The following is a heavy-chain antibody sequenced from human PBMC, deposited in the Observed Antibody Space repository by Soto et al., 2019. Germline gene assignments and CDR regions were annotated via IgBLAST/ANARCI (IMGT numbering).Heavy chain of an antibody. CDR3: AREGHDGVYYDSSGGDYYYYGMDV. CDR2: IIPIFGTA. Sequence: QVQLVQSGAEVKKPGSSVKVSRKASGGTFSSYAISWVRQAPGQGLEWMGGIIPIFGTANYAQKFQGRVTITADESTRPAYMELGSLRSEDTAVYYCAREGHDGVYYDSSGGDYYYYGMDVWGQGTTVTVSS. J-gene: IGHJ6*02. CDR1: GGTFSSYA. D-gene: IGHD3-22*01. V-gene: IGHV1-69*01.